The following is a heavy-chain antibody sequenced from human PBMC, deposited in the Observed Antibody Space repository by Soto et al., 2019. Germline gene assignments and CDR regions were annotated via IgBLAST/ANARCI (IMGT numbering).Heavy chain of an antibody. CDR1: GFTFSSYA. CDR2: ISGSGGST. V-gene: IGHV3-23*01. Sequence: GGSLRLSCAASGFTFSSYAMSWVRQAPGKGLEWVSAISGSGGSTYYADSVKGRFTISRDNSKNTLYLQMNSLRAEDTAVYYCAKVGEITMIVVVSFDYWGQGTLVTVSS. CDR3: AKVGEITMIVVVSFDY. J-gene: IGHJ4*02. D-gene: IGHD3-22*01.